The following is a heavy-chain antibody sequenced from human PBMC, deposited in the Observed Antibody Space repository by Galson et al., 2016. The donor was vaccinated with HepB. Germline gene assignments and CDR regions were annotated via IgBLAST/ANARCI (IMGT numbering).Heavy chain of an antibody. J-gene: IGHJ4*02. CDR2: VNPNTGDT. Sequence: SVKVSCKASGYTFSNYDITWVRQAARQGLEWMGWVNPNTGDTAYAQKFQGRVTMTRTTSKSTAYMELTSLTSEDTAVYYCARGGNSSDTSFYWGQGTLVTVSS. D-gene: IGHD4-23*01. V-gene: IGHV1-8*01. CDR3: ARGGNSSDTSFY. CDR1: GYTFSNYD.